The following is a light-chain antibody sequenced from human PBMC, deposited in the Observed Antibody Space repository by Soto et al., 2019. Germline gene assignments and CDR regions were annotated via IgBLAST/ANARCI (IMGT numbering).Light chain of an antibody. CDR2: GTS. J-gene: IGKJ5*01. CDR3: QQYGSSIT. V-gene: IGKV3-20*01. Sequence: ERVMAQFPTTPALSPGERGPLSCRASQSVSSNLAWYQHKPGQAPRLLIYGTSSRATGIPDRFSGTGSGTDFTLTISRLEPEDFAVYYCQQYGSSITFGQGTRLEIK. CDR1: QSVSSN.